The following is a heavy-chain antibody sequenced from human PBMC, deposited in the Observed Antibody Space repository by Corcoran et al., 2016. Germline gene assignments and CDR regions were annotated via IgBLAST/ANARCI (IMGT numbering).Heavy chain of an antibody. D-gene: IGHD3-3*01. J-gene: IGHJ5*02. CDR3: ASPAYDFWSGYYTGWFDP. CDR1: GGTFSSYA. CDR2: IIPIFGTA. Sequence: QVQLVQSGAEVKKPGSSVKVSCKASGGTFSSYAISWVRQAPGQGLEWMGGIIPIFGTANYAQKFQGRVTMTADESTSTAYMELSSLRSEETAVYYCASPAYDFWSGYYTGWFDPWGQGTLVTVSS. V-gene: IGHV1-69*01.